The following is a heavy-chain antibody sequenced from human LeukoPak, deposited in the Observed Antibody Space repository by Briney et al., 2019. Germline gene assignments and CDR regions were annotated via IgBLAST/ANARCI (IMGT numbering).Heavy chain of an antibody. D-gene: IGHD3-3*01. CDR1: GLAFSSYA. Sequence: PGGSLRLSCAASGLAFSSYAMSWVRQAPGKGLEWVSTISVASNTFYADSVKGRFTISRGNSRNTVYLQMTSLRADDTAVHYCADYGVSGVRNNFYWGQGTLVTVSS. V-gene: IGHV3-23*01. CDR3: ADYGVSGVRNNFY. J-gene: IGHJ4*02. CDR2: ISVASNT.